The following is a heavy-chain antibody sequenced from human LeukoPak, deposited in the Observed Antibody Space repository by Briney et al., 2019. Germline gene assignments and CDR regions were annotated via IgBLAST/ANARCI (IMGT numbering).Heavy chain of an antibody. CDR2: IIPIFGIA. Sequence: SVTVSCKASGGTFSSYAISWVRQAPAQGLEWMGMIIPIFGIANYEQKFQDRVMITADKSTNTAYMELSSLRTEDAAVYCCWRDRITGYCSGGSWYGDAGDIWGQGTMVTVSS. CDR1: GGTFSSYA. V-gene: IGHV1-69*04. CDR3: WRDRITGYCSGGSWYGDAGDI. J-gene: IGHJ3*02. D-gene: IGHD2-15*01.